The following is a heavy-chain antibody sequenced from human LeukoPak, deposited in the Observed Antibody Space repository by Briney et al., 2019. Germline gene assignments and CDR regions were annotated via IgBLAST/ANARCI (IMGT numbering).Heavy chain of an antibody. CDR3: ARLGPFYDSSSYGDYNWFDP. D-gene: IGHD3-22*01. V-gene: IGHV1-3*04. J-gene: IGHJ5*02. CDR2: INTGNGNT. CDR1: GYIFTSHS. Sequence: ASVKVSCKASGYIFTSHSMHWVRQAPGQRLEWMGWINTGNGNTKYSQKFQGRVTVTRDTSASTAYMELSSLRSEDTAVYYCARLGPFYDSSSYGDYNWFDPWGQGTLVTVSS.